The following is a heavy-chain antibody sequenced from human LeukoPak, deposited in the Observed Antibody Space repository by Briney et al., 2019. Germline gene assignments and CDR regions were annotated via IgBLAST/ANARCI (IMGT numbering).Heavy chain of an antibody. CDR2: IYSGGST. V-gene: IGHV3-53*01. CDR1: GFTFSDYY. D-gene: IGHD5-18*01. Sequence: PGGSLRLSCAASGFTFSDYYMSWVRQAPGKGLEWVSVIYSGGSTYYADSVKGRFTISRDNSKNTLYLQMNSLRVEDTALYYCARDPSPWIQLWLWGQGTLVTVSS. CDR3: ARDPSPWIQLWL. J-gene: IGHJ4*02.